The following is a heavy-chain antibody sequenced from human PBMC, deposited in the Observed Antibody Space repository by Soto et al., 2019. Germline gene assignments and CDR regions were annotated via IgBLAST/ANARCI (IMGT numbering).Heavy chain of an antibody. D-gene: IGHD2-2*01. Sequence: QVQLVQSGAEVKKPGASVKVSCKVSGYTFTSYDINWVRQATGQGLEWMGWMNPNSGNTGYAQKFQGRVTMTRNTSISTAYLELSSLRSEDTAVYYCERELVPAAIYYGMDVWGQGTTVTVSS. CDR2: MNPNSGNT. CDR1: GYTFTSYD. CDR3: ERELVPAAIYYGMDV. J-gene: IGHJ6*02. V-gene: IGHV1-8*01.